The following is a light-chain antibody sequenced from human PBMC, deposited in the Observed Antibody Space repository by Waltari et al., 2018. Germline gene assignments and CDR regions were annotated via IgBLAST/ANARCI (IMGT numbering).Light chain of an antibody. CDR3: QQYNSYSWT. CDR2: KAS. V-gene: IGKV1-5*03. J-gene: IGKJ1*01. CDR1: QSIGSW. Sequence: DIQMTQSPSTLSASVGDRVTITCRVSQSIGSWLAWYQQKPGKAPNLLIYKASSLVSGVPSRFSGSGSGTLFTLTISSLQPDDFATYYCQQYNSYSWTFGQGTKGEVK.